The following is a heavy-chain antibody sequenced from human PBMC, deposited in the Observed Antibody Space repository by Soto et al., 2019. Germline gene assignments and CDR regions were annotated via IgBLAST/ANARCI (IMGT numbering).Heavy chain of an antibody. CDR2: IYYTETT. D-gene: IGHD2-15*01. CDR1: GGSISGSTYY. V-gene: IGHV4-39*01. CDR3: ARLMFRGGDFDY. Sequence: SETLSLTCTVSGGSISGSTYYWGWIRQTPGKGLEWLASIYYTETTAYNPSLKSRLTISVDTSKNQFSLKLKSVIAADTAIYYCARLMFRGGDFDYWGQGTLVTVYS. J-gene: IGHJ4*02.